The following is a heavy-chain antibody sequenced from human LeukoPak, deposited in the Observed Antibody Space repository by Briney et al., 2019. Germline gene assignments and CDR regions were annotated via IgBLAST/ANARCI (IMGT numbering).Heavy chain of an antibody. D-gene: IGHD6-13*01. J-gene: IGHJ4*02. CDR3: AKDLSYSTNWSYFDL. Sequence: PGGSLRLSCAASGFSFSSFGMHWVRQAPGKGLEWVALISYDGSQTFYANSVKGRFTISRDNSKNTLYLQMNSLSSEDTAVFYCAKDLSYSTNWSYFDLWGQGTLVTVSS. V-gene: IGHV3-30*18. CDR2: ISYDGSQT. CDR1: GFSFSSFG.